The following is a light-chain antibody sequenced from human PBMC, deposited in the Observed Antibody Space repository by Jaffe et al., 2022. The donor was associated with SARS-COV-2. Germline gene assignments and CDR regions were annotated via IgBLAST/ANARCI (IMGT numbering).Light chain of an antibody. J-gene: IGKJ2*03. CDR1: QSVSSW. CDR3: QQYHSYSS. V-gene: IGKV1-5*03. Sequence: DIQMTQSPSTLSASVGDRVTITCRASQSVSSWLAWYQQKPGEAPKLLIHKASSVESGVPSRFSGSGSGTEFTLTISSLQPDDFATYYCQQYHSYSSFGQGTKLEIK. CDR2: KAS.